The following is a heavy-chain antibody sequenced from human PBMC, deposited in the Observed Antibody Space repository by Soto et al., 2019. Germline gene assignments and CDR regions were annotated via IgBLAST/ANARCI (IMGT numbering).Heavy chain of an antibody. D-gene: IGHD3-9*01. CDR2: ISAYNGNT. J-gene: IGHJ5*02. CDR3: ARAPSLMASWFDP. Sequence: ASVKVSCKVSGYTLTELSMHWVRQAPGQGLEWMGWISAYNGNTNYAQKLQGRVTMTTDTSTSTAYMELRSLRSDDTAVYYCARAPSLMASWFDPWGQGTLVTVSS. V-gene: IGHV1-18*01. CDR1: GYTLTELS.